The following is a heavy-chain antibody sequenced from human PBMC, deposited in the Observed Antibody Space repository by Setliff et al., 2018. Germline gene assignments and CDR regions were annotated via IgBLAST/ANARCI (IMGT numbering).Heavy chain of an antibody. D-gene: IGHD6-13*01. J-gene: IGHJ4*02. CDR2: INHSGST. CDR1: GGSFSGYY. Sequence: KASETLSLTCAVYGGSFSGYYWSWIRQPPGKGLEWIGEINHSGSTNFNPSLKSRVTMSVDTSKNQFSLKLSSVTAADSALYFCARALPIPASYFDSWGQGTLVTV. CDR3: ARALPIPASYFDS. V-gene: IGHV4-34*01.